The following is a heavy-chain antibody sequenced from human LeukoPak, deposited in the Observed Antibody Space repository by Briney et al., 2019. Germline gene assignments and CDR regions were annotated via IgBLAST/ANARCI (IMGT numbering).Heavy chain of an antibody. CDR1: GFTFSSYA. J-gene: IGHJ5*01. D-gene: IGHD2-2*02. CDR2: ISGSGAGT. CDR3: AKEGADPILTYDS. Sequence: QPAGSLRLSCAASGFTFSSYAMSWVRQAPGGGLEWVSIISGSGAGTYNADSVKGRLTISRDNANNSPYLQKNTLRAADTAAYYCAKEGADPILTYDSWGQGALVTVSS. V-gene: IGHV3-23*01.